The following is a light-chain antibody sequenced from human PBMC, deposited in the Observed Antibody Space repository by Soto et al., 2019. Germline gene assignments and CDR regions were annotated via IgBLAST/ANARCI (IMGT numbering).Light chain of an antibody. V-gene: IGLV3-1*01. CDR2: QDI. Sequence: SYELTQPPSVTGSPGQTASITCSGDTLGDGYASWYQQKPRQSPVLLIYQDIKLPSRIPERFSGSKSGNTATLTISGTQAMDEADYYCQAWDSSVVFGGGTKLTVL. CDR3: QAWDSSVV. J-gene: IGLJ3*02. CDR1: TLGDGY.